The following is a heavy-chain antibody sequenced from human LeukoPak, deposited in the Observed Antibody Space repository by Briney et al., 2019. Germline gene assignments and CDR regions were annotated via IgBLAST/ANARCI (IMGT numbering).Heavy chain of an antibody. J-gene: IGHJ3*02. V-gene: IGHV4-59*01. CDR1: GGSISSYY. CDR3: ARAPTVAIDAFDI. Sequence: SETLSLTCTVSGGSISSYYWSWIRQPPGKGLEWIGYIYYSGSTNYNPSLKSRVIISVDTSKNQFSLKLSSVTAADTAVYYCARAPTVAIDAFDIWGQGTMVTVSS. CDR2: IYYSGST. D-gene: IGHD5-12*01.